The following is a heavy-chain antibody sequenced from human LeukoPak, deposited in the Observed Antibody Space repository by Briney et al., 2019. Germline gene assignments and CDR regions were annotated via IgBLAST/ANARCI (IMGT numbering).Heavy chain of an antibody. Sequence: GGSLRLSCTASGFTFGDYAMSWVRQAPGKGLEWVGFIRSKAYGGTTEYAASVKGRFTISRDDSKSIAYLQMNSLKTEDTAVYYCTGGQIVVVPAAIGGSYYYYMDVWGKGTTVTVSS. CDR1: GFTFGDYA. CDR3: TGGQIVVVPAAIGGSYYYYMDV. D-gene: IGHD2-2*02. CDR2: IRSKAYGGTT. V-gene: IGHV3-49*04. J-gene: IGHJ6*03.